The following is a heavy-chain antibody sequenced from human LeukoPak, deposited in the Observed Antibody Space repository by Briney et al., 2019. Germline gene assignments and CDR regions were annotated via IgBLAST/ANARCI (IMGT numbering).Heavy chain of an antibody. CDR2: ISGSGSST. CDR1: GFTFSSYD. CDR3: ATNPRTSYTAYFDY. J-gene: IGHJ4*02. Sequence: PGGSLRLSCAASGFTFSSYDMSWVRQAPGKGLEWVSAISGSGSSTYYADSVKGRFTISRDNSKNTLYLQMSSLRAEDTAVYCCATNPRTSYTAYFDYWGQGTLVTVSS. V-gene: IGHV3-23*01. D-gene: IGHD5-18*01.